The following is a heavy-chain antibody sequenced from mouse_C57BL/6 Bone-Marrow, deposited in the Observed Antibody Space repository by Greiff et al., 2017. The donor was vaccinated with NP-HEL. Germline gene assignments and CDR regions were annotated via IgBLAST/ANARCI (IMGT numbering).Heavy chain of an antibody. D-gene: IGHD5-5*01. CDR3: TLRYLVAY. V-gene: IGHV14-4*01. J-gene: IGHJ3*01. CDR1: GFNIKDDY. Sequence: VQLQQSGAELVRPGASVKLSCTASGFNIKDDYMHWVKQRPEQGLEWIGWLDPENGDTEYASKFKGKATITVDTSSNTAYLQLSSLTSEDTAVYYCTLRYLVAYWGQGTLVTVSA. CDR2: LDPENGDT.